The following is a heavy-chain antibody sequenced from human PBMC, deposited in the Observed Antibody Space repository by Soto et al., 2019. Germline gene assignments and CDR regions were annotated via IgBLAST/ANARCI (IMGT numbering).Heavy chain of an antibody. CDR1: GFTFGDSV. V-gene: IGHV3-9*01. CDR3: AKLGRERSYFDF. CDR2: IGWNGGSI. Sequence: GGSLRLSCAASGFTFGDSVMHWVRQAPGKGLDWVSGIGWNGGSIAYADSVKGRFTISRDNAKSSLHLQMNSLRLEDTALYYCAKLGRERSYFDFWGQGTQVTVSS. J-gene: IGHJ4*02. D-gene: IGHD1-26*01.